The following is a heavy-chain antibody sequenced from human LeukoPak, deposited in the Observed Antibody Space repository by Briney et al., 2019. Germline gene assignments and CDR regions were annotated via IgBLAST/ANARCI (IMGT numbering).Heavy chain of an antibody. CDR2: ISYDGSNK. V-gene: IGHV3-30*18. CDR1: GFTFSSYG. Sequence: GGSLRLSCAAFGFTFSSYGMHWVRQAPGKGLEWVAVISYDGSNKYYADSVKGRFTISRDNSKNTLYLQMNSPRAEDTAVYYCAKGPLWYQLLPFDYWGQGTLVTVSS. CDR3: AKGPLWYQLLPFDY. D-gene: IGHD2-2*01. J-gene: IGHJ4*02.